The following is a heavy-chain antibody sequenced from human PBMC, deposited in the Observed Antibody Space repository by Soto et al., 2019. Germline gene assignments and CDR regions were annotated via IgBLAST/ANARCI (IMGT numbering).Heavy chain of an antibody. CDR2: IDPSDSYT. CDR3: ARQSHGDYIDYYYYGMDV. CDR1: GYSFTSYW. J-gene: IGHJ6*02. V-gene: IGHV5-10-1*01. D-gene: IGHD4-17*01. Sequence: EVQLVQSGAEVKKPGESLRISCKGSGYSFTSYWISWVRQMPGKGLEWMGRIDPSDSYTNYSPSFQGHVTISADKSISTAYLQWSSLKASDTAMYYCARQSHGDYIDYYYYGMDVWGQGTTVTVSS.